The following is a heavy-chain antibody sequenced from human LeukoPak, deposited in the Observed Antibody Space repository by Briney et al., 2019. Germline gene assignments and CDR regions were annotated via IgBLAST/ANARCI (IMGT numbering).Heavy chain of an antibody. D-gene: IGHD3-22*01. V-gene: IGHV3-23*01. CDR3: AKDRGYYDSSGPDY. CDR1: GFTFSSYA. J-gene: IGHJ4*02. Sequence: PGGSLRLSCAASGFTFSSYAMSWVRQAPGRGLGWVSAISGIGGSTYYADSVKGRFTVSRHNSKNTLYLQMNSLRAEDTAVYYCAKDRGYYDSSGPDYWGQGTLVTVSS. CDR2: ISGIGGST.